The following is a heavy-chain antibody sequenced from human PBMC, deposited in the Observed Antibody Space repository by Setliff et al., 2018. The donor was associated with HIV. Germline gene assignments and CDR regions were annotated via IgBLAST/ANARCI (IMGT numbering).Heavy chain of an antibody. J-gene: IGHJ3*01. CDR2: ISTSSRYL. V-gene: IGHV3-21*06. CDR3: AMTRGFTYGFTLHDAFDV. CDR1: GLSLSDYN. Sequence: PGGSLRLSCVVSGLSLSDYNMNWVRQAPGKGLEWVSSISTSSRYLSYSASVKGRVTISRLNSKNSLFLQMNSLRAEDTAVYYCAMTRGFTYGFTLHDAFDVWGQGTMVTVS. D-gene: IGHD5-18*01.